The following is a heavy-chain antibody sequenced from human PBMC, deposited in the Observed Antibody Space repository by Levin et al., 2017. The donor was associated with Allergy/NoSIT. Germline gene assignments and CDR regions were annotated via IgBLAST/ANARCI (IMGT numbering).Heavy chain of an antibody. D-gene: IGHD3-9*01. CDR3: AHKGGGLTGYYATFFFDY. CDR2: IYWDDDK. CDR1: GFSVSADGVG. Sequence: SGPTLVKPTQTLTLTCTVSGFSVSADGVGVGWIRQPPGKSLEWLALIYWDDDKRYSPSLKSRLTITKDTSKNQVVLTMTNMDPVDPATYYRAHKGGGLTGYYATFFFDYWGQGTLVTVSS. J-gene: IGHJ4*02. V-gene: IGHV2-5*02.